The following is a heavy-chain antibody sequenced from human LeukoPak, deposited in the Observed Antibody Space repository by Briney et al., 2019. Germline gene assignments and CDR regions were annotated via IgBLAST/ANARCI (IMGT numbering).Heavy chain of an antibody. CDR2: ISYDGSNK. CDR1: GFTFSSYG. Sequence: GRSLRLSCAASGFTFSSYGMHWVRQAPGKGLEWVAVISYDGSNKYYADSVKGRFTISRDNSKNTLYLQMNSLRAEDTAVYYCAKGIIGPFDYWGQGTLVTVSS. J-gene: IGHJ4*02. D-gene: IGHD2/OR15-2a*01. CDR3: AKGIIGPFDY. V-gene: IGHV3-30*18.